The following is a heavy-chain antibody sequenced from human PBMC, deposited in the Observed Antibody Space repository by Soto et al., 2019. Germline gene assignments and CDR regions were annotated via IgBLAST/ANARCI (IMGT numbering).Heavy chain of an antibody. V-gene: IGHV3-30-3*01. D-gene: IGHD2-15*01. Sequence: QVQLVESGGGVVQPGGSLRLSCAASGFTFSSYAMHWVRQAPGKGLEWVAVISYDGSNKYYADSVKVRFTISRDNSKITMQVRMNGLTAEDPAVYYCARDLGHCSGGSCYSMWGFDYWGQGTLVTLS. CDR3: ARDLGHCSGGSCYSMWGFDY. CDR1: GFTFSSYA. CDR2: ISYDGSNK. J-gene: IGHJ4*01.